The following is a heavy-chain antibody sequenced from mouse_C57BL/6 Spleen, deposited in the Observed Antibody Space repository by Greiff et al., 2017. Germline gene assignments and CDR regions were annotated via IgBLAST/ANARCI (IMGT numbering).Heavy chain of an antibody. J-gene: IGHJ4*01. Sequence: ESGPGLVKPSQSLSLTCSVTGYSIPSGYYWNWIRQFPGNKLEWMGYISYDGSNNYNPSLKNRISITRDTSKNQFFLKLNSVTTEDTATYYCARDKDYYGSSYAMDYWGQGTSVTVSS. V-gene: IGHV3-6*01. CDR3: ARDKDYYGSSYAMDY. CDR1: GYSIPSGYY. CDR2: ISYDGSN. D-gene: IGHD1-1*01.